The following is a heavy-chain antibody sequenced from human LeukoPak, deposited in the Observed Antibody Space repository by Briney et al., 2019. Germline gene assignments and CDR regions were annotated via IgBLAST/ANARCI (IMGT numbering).Heavy chain of an antibody. CDR1: GFTFSTYW. D-gene: IGHD1-1*01. J-gene: IGHJ4*02. CDR2: ISPGGGTT. V-gene: IGHV3-23*01. CDR3: AKSRSGSANWALRIFDN. Sequence: GGSLRLSCAASGFTFSTYWMSWVRQAPVKGLEWVASISPGGGTTYYADYVKGRFTISRDNSNNSLFVQMNSLRVEDTAVYFCAKSRSGSANWALRIFDNWGQGTLVTVSS.